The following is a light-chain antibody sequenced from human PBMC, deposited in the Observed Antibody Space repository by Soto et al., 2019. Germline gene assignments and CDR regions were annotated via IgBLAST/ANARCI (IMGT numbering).Light chain of an antibody. Sequence: EIVMTQSPATLSVSPGERATLSCRASQSVSGNLAWYQQKPGQAPRLLIYGASTRAKGIPASFSGSGSGTEFTLTISSLQSEDFAVNYCQQENDWFSITFGHGTRLEIK. J-gene: IGKJ5*01. CDR3: QQENDWFSIT. V-gene: IGKV3-15*01. CDR2: GAS. CDR1: QSVSGN.